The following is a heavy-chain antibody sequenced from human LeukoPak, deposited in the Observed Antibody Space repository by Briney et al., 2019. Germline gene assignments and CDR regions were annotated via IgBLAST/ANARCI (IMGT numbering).Heavy chain of an antibody. J-gene: IGHJ4*02. Sequence: SETLSLTCAVYGGSFSGYYWSWIRQPPGKGLEWIGEINHSGSTNYNPSLESRVTISVDTSKNQFSLKLSSVTAADTAVYYCARDSRITMVRGAFDYWGQGTLVTVSS. CDR2: INHSGST. CDR1: GGSFSGYY. D-gene: IGHD3-10*01. V-gene: IGHV4-34*01. CDR3: ARDSRITMVRGAFDY.